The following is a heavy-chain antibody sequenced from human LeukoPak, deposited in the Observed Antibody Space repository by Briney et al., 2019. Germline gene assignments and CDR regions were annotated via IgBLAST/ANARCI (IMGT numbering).Heavy chain of an antibody. V-gene: IGHV3-15*01. Sequence: SGGSLRLSCAASGFTFSNAWMSWVRQAPGKGLEWVGRIKSKTDGGTTDYAAPVKGRFTISRDDSKNTLYLQMNSLKTEDTAVYYCTTLLVVVPTDVWGKGTTVTVSS. J-gene: IGHJ6*04. CDR2: IKSKTDGGTT. CDR1: GFTFSNAW. D-gene: IGHD2-2*01. CDR3: TTLLVVVPTDV.